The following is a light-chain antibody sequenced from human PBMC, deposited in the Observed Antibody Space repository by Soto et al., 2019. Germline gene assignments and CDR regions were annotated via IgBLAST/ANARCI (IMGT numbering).Light chain of an antibody. Sequence: QSALTQPASVSGSPGQSITISCTGTSSDVGGYNYVSWYQQQPGKAPKLLIYEVSNRPSGVSNRFSGSKSGNTASLTISGLQAEDEADYYCSSYTSSSTRVFGGGTKLPVL. CDR3: SSYTSSSTRV. CDR2: EVS. J-gene: IGLJ3*02. V-gene: IGLV2-14*01. CDR1: SSDVGGYNY.